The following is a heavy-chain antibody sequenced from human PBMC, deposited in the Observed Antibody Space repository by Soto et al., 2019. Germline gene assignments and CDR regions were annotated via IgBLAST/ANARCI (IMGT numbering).Heavy chain of an antibody. D-gene: IGHD3-3*01. V-gene: IGHV1-2*02. CDR3: ARGGGVGVAGSAAFDM. CDR2: INPATGDA. CDR1: GYPVTAYY. Sequence: QLHLVQSGAVVKKPGASVTVSCSASGYPVTAYYMHWVRHAPGRGLEWMGGINPATGDAKYTLTFQGRVTMTRDTSTSPVFMERSGLTSWDPAFFYCARGGGVGVAGSAAFDMWGQGTLVTVSS. J-gene: IGHJ3*02.